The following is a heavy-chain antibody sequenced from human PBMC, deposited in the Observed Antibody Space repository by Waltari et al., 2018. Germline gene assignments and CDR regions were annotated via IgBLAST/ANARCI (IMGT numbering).Heavy chain of an antibody. D-gene: IGHD1-26*01. Sequence: QLRQWGAGLLKPSETLSLTCAVYTGSFRDYYWTWIRQPPGRWLQWIEESNHSGSTNYNPSLKSRVTISVDTSKNQFSLKLSSVTAADAAVYYCARPFGGGRYYNWFDSWGQGTLVTVSS. CDR2: SNHSGST. CDR3: ARPFGGGRYYNWFDS. CDR1: TGSFRDYY. J-gene: IGHJ5*01. V-gene: IGHV4-34*02.